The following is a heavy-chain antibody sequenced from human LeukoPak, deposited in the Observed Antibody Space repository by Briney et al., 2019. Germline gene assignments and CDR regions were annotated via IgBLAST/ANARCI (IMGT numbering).Heavy chain of an antibody. D-gene: IGHD6-19*01. CDR1: GGSISSGDYY. CDR2: IYYSGST. J-gene: IGHJ4*02. CDR3: ARVGVAVAGHVGYFDY. V-gene: IGHV4-30-4*01. Sequence: SETLSLTCTVSGGSISSGDYYWSWIRQPPGKGLEWIGYIYYSGSTYYNPSLKSRVTISVGTSKNQFSLKLSSVTAADTAVYYCARVGVAVAGHVGYFDYWGQGTLVTVSS.